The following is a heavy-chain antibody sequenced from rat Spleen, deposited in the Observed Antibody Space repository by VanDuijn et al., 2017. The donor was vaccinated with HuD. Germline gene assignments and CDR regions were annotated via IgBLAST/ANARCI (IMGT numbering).Heavy chain of an antibody. Sequence: EVQLVESGGGLVQPGRSLKLSCAASGFTFSDYNMAWVRQAPKKGLEWVATIIYDGSSTYYRDSVKGRFTISRDNAKSTLYLQMDSLRSEDTATYYCATGPRILRLDWFVYWGQGTLVTVSS. V-gene: IGHV5S10*01. CDR1: GFTFSDYN. D-gene: IGHD1-6*01. J-gene: IGHJ3*01. CDR3: ATGPRILRLDWFVY. CDR2: IIYDGSST.